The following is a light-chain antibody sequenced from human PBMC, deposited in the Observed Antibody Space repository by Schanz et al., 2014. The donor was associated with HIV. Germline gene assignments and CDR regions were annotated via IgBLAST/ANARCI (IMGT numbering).Light chain of an antibody. CDR3: QQYGASPPT. Sequence: TVMTQSPAALSVTPGGRATLSCRASQSISTNLAWYQQRPGRPPRLLIYGASNRATGVPDRFSGSGSGTDFTLTISSLEPEDFAVYFCQQYGASPPTFGPGTKVDIK. CDR1: QSISTN. J-gene: IGKJ3*01. V-gene: IGKV3-20*01. CDR2: GAS.